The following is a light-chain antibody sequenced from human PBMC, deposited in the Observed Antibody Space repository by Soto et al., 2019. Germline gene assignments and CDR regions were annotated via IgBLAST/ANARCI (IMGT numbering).Light chain of an antibody. J-gene: IGKJ2*01. V-gene: IGKV2-28*01. CDR3: VQTLQTPYT. CDR1: QSLLHSNGYNY. Sequence: EIVVTQSPLSLPVTPGESASISCRSSQSLLHSNGYNYLDWYLQKPGQPPQLLIYLGSNRAAGVPDRFSGSGSGTDFTLKISRVEAEDVGVYFCVQTLQTPYTFGQGTKLEIK. CDR2: LGS.